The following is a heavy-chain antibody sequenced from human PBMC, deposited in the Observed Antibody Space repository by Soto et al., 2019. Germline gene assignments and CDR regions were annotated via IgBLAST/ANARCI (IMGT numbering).Heavy chain of an antibody. CDR2: ISYDGSNK. V-gene: IGHV3-30-3*01. D-gene: IGHD1-26*01. Sequence: GGSLRLSCAASGSSFSTYAIHWVRQAPGKGLEWVGVISYDGSNKYYADSVKGRFTISRDNSKNTLYLQMNSLRAEDTAVYYCARGATHYYYYGMDVWGQGTTVTVSS. CDR1: GSSFSTYA. J-gene: IGHJ6*02. CDR3: ARGATHYYYYGMDV.